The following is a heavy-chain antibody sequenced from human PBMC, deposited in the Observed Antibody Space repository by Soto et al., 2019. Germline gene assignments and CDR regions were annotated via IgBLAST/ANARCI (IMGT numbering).Heavy chain of an antibody. Sequence: QVPLVQSGAEVKKPGASVKVSCKASGYTFTSYDINWVRQATGQGLEWMGWMNPNSGNTGYAQKFQGRVTMTRNTSISTAYMELSSLRSEDTAVYYCARGPNEGIAARAYYYYYMDVWGKGTTVTVSS. J-gene: IGHJ6*03. CDR3: ARGPNEGIAARAYYYYYMDV. V-gene: IGHV1-8*01. CDR2: MNPNSGNT. D-gene: IGHD6-6*01. CDR1: GYTFTSYD.